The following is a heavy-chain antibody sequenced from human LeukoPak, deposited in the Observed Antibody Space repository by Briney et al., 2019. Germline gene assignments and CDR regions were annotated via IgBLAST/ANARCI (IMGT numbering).Heavy chain of an antibody. D-gene: IGHD3-22*01. Sequence: SVNVSYKASGGTFSSYAISWVRQAPGQGLEWMGGIIPIFGTANYAQKFQGRVTITTDESTSTAYMELSSLRSEDTAVYYCAREYGSGHFFRWFDPWGQGTLVTVSS. J-gene: IGHJ5*02. CDR1: GGTFSSYA. V-gene: IGHV1-69*05. CDR3: AREYGSGHFFRWFDP. CDR2: IIPIFGTA.